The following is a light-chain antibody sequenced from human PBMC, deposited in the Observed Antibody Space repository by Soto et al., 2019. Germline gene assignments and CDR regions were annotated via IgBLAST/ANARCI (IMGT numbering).Light chain of an antibody. CDR3: LQHSSYPFT. J-gene: IGKJ3*01. Sequence: DIQMTQSPSAMSASVGDRVTITCRASQGISNYLVWFQQKPGKIPKRLISAASSLQSGVPPRFSGSGSGTEFTLTISSLQPEDFATYYCLQHSSYPFTFGPGTTVDIK. V-gene: IGKV1-17*03. CDR1: QGISNY. CDR2: AAS.